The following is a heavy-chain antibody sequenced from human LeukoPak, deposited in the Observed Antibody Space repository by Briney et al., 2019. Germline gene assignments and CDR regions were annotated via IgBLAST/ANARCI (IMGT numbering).Heavy chain of an antibody. J-gene: IGHJ4*02. CDR1: GFTFSSYW. V-gene: IGHV3-30*18. CDR3: AKEFHGDYYYFDY. Sequence: PGGSLRLSCAASGFTFSSYWMSWVRQAPGKGLEWVAVISYDGSNKYYADSVKGRFTISRDNSKNTLYLQMNSLRAEDTAVYYCAKEFHGDYYYFDYWGQGTLVTVSS. D-gene: IGHD4-17*01. CDR2: ISYDGSNK.